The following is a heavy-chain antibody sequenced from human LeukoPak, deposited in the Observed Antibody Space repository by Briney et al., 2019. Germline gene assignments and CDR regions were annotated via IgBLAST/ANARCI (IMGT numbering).Heavy chain of an antibody. J-gene: IGHJ3*02. Sequence: SVKVSCKASGGTFSSYAISWVRQAPGQGLEWMGGIIPIFGTANYAQKFQGRVTITADESTSTAYMELSSLRSEYTAVYYCARGGTYYDFWSGYYLKLDAFDIWGQGTMVTVSS. D-gene: IGHD3-3*01. CDR2: IIPIFGTA. CDR1: GGTFSSYA. CDR3: ARGGTYYDFWSGYYLKLDAFDI. V-gene: IGHV1-69*13.